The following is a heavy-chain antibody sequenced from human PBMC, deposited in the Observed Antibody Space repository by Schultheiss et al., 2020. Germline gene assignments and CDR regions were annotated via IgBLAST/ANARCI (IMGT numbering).Heavy chain of an antibody. D-gene: IGHD3-22*01. Sequence: SETLSLTCTVSGGSISSYYWSWIRQPPGKGLEWIGEINHSGSTNYNPSLKRRVTISIDTSTNQFSLRLSSVTTADTAVYYCARDSFRYDSSGYHIHNGFDPWGQGTLVTVSS. CDR2: INHSGST. CDR1: GGSISSYY. CDR3: ARDSFRYDSSGYHIHNGFDP. J-gene: IGHJ5*02. V-gene: IGHV4-59*01.